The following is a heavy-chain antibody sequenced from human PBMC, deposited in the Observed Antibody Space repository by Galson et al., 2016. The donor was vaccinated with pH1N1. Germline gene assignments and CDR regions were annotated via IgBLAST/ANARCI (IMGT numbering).Heavy chain of an antibody. CDR3: VSPMGHDYRALLTDY. V-gene: IGHV1-46*01. J-gene: IGHJ4*02. CDR1: GGTFSSYA. CDR2: IDPGNGGT. Sequence: SVKVSCKASGGTFSSYAISWVRQAPGQGFEWMGVIDPGNGGTHYAQNFQGRVTMTRDTSTSTVYMDLSSLTSEDTAIYYCVSPMGHDYRALLTDYWGQGTLVTVSS. D-gene: IGHD4-11*01.